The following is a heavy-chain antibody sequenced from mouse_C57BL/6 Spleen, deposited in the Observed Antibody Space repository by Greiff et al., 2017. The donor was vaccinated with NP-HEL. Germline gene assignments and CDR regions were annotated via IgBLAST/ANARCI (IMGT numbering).Heavy chain of an antibody. CDR1: GFTFTDYY. J-gene: IGHJ2*01. Sequence: EVQVVESGGGLVQPGGSLSLSCAASGFTFTDYYMSWVRQPPGKALEWLGFIRNKANGYTTEYSASVKGRFTISRDNSQSILYLQMNALRAEDSATYDCARFNLDDYFDYWGQGTTLTVSS. V-gene: IGHV7-3*01. CDR3: ARFNLDDYFDY. CDR2: IRNKANGYTT.